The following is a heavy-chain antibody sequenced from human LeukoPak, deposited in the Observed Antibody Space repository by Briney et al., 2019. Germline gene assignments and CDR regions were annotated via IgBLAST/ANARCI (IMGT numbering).Heavy chain of an antibody. CDR2: IKQDGSEK. CDR3: ARDAHDLLSGYYDY. V-gene: IGHV3-7*01. Sequence: GGSLRLSCAASGFTFSDYYMSWIRQAPGKGLEWVANIKQDGSEKYYVDSVKGRFTISRDNAKNSLYVQMNSLRAEDTAVYYCARDAHDLLSGYYDYWGQGTLVTVSS. J-gene: IGHJ4*02. CDR1: GFTFSDYY. D-gene: IGHD3-3*01.